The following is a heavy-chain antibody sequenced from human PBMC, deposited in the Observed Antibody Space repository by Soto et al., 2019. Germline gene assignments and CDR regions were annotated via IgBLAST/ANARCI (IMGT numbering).Heavy chain of an antibody. D-gene: IGHD5-18*01. CDR2: IYYSGST. CDR1: GGSISSYY. J-gene: IGHJ5*02. Sequence: SETLSLTCTVSGGSISSYYWSWIRQPPGKGLEWIGYIYYSGSTNYNPSLKSRVTISVDTSKNQFSLKLSSVTAADTAVYYCAREVGNGFVDTAMVTDWFDPWGQGTLVTVSS. V-gene: IGHV4-59*01. CDR3: AREVGNGFVDTAMVTDWFDP.